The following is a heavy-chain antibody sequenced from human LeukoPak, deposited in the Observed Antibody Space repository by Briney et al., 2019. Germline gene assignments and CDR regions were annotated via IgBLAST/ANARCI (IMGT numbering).Heavy chain of an antibody. D-gene: IGHD1-26*01. CDR3: ANGRAKYSFYY. CDR1: GFTFSSYA. CDR2: ISGSGGST. J-gene: IGHJ4*02. Sequence: GGSLRLSCAASGFTFSSYAMSWVRQAPGKGLEWVSAISGSGGSTYYTDSVKGRFTISRDNSKNTLYLQMNSLRAEDTAVYYCANGRAKYSFYYWGQGTLVTVSS. V-gene: IGHV3-23*01.